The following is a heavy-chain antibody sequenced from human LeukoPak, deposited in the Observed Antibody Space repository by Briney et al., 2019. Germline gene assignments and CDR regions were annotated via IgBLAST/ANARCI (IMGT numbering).Heavy chain of an antibody. V-gene: IGHV4-30-2*01. CDR3: ARGVPSQGYDF. Sequence: SQTLPLTCAVSGGSISSGGYSWSWIRQPPGKGLEWIGYIYHSGSTYYNPSLKSRVTISVDRSKNQFSLKLSSVTAADTAVYYCARGVPSQGYDFWGQGTLVTVSS. CDR1: GGSISSGGYS. CDR2: IYHSGST. J-gene: IGHJ4*02. D-gene: IGHD4/OR15-4a*01.